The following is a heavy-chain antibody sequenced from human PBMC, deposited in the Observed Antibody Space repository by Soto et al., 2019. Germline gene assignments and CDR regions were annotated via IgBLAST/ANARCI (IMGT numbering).Heavy chain of an antibody. CDR2: IWFDGSSN. Sequence: QVQLVESGGGVVQPGRSLRLSCAASGFTFSSYDMHWVRQAPGKGPEWVALIWFDGSSNDHADSVKGRFTISRDNSKKTLYLSLNNLRADDTAVYYCARQTCSGRQNDYWGQVTLVTVFS. CDR3: ARQTCSGRQNDY. V-gene: IGHV3-33*01. J-gene: IGHJ4*02. CDR1: GFTFSSYD. D-gene: IGHD3-10*02.